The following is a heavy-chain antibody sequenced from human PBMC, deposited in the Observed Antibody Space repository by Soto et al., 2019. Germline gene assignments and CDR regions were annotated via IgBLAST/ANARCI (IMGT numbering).Heavy chain of an antibody. CDR3: AKFRIAVAGPVRHFDY. J-gene: IGHJ4*02. D-gene: IGHD6-19*01. Sequence: EVQLLESGGGLVQPGGSLRLSCAASGFTFSSYAMSWVRQAPGKGLEWVSAISGSGGSTYYADSVKGRFTISRDNSKNTLYLQMNGLRAEDTAVYYCAKFRIAVAGPVRHFDYWGQGTLVTVSS. CDR2: ISGSGGST. V-gene: IGHV3-23*01. CDR1: GFTFSSYA.